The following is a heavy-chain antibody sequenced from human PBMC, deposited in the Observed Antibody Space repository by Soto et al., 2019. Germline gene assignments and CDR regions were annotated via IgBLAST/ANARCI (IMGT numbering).Heavy chain of an antibody. Sequence: QVQLQESGPGLVKPSQTLSLTCTVSGGSISSGSYYWSWIRQHPGKGLEWIGYIYYSGSTYYNPSLKRRVTISVDTSKNQFSLKRNSVTAADTAVYYCARDYPSGQYYYGMDVWGQGTTVTVSS. V-gene: IGHV4-31*03. CDR2: IYYSGST. J-gene: IGHJ6*02. CDR3: ARDYPSGQYYYGMDV. CDR1: GGSISSGSYY.